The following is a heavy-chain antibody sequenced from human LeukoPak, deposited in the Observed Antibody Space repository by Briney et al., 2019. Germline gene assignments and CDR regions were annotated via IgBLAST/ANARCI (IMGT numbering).Heavy chain of an antibody. J-gene: IGHJ4*02. CDR2: ISWDGGST. Sequence: GGSLRLSCAAARFTFDDYAMHWVRQAPGKGLEWVYLISWDGGSTYYADSVKGRFTISRDNSKNSLYLQMNSLRAEDTALYYCAKDATSWYGGLDYWGQGTLVTVSS. V-gene: IGHV3-43D*04. D-gene: IGHD6-13*01. CDR3: AKDATSWYGGLDY. CDR1: RFTFDDYA.